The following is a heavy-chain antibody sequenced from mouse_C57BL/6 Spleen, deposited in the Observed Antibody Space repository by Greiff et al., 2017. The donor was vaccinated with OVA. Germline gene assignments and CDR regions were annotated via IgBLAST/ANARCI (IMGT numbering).Heavy chain of an antibody. J-gene: IGHJ4*01. CDR2: IWSGGST. Sequence: VQGVESGPGLVQPSQSLSITCTVSGFSLTSYGVHWVRQSPGKGLEWLGVIWSGGSTDYNAAFISRLSISKDNSKSQVFFKMNRLQADDTAIYYCARAYDYLYAMDYWGQGTSVTVSS. CDR1: GFSLTSYG. CDR3: ARAYDYLYAMDY. V-gene: IGHV2-2*01. D-gene: IGHD2-4*01.